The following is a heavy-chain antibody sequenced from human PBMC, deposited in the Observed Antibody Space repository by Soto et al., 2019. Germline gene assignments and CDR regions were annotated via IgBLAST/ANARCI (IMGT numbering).Heavy chain of an antibody. J-gene: IGHJ3*01. V-gene: IGHV2-5*02. CDR1: GFSLTTSGVG. CDR3: APSSRSSGDAFDF. D-gene: IGHD6-6*01. Sequence: SGPTLLNPTRPRTLNCTFSGFSLTTSGVGVGWIRQPPGKALEWLALIYCEDDERYSPSLSSRLTITKASSKNQVVLTMTNMEAWATVTYYCAPSSRSSGDAFDFWGQGTLVTVSS. CDR2: IYCEDDE.